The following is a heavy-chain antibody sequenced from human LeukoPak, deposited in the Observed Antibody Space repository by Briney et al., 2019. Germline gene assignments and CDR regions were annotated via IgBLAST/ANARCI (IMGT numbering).Heavy chain of an antibody. Sequence: GGSLRLSCAASGVTFSSYSMNWVRQAPGKGLEWVSSISSSSSYIYYADSVKGRFTISRDNAKNSLYLQINSLRAEDTAVYYCASPLSVIAFDIWGQGTMVTVSS. D-gene: IGHD3-16*02. CDR2: ISSSSSYI. V-gene: IGHV3-21*01. CDR1: GVTFSSYS. CDR3: ASPLSVIAFDI. J-gene: IGHJ3*02.